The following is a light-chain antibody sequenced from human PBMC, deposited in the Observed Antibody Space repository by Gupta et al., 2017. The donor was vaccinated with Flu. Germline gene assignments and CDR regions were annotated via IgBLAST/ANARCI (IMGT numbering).Light chain of an antibody. V-gene: IGKV3-15*01. CDR1: QKVGVD. J-gene: IGKJ5*01. CDR2: DAS. CDR3: QQFNNWPFT. Sequence: GEGATLSCRASQKVGVDLAWYQQKPGQPPRPLIYDASFRATGVPARFTASGSGTDFTLTISSLQSEDFAVYFCQQFNNWPFTVGQGTRLDIK.